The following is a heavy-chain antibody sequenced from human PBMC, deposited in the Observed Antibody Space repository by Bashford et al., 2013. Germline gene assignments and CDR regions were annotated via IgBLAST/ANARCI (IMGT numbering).Heavy chain of an antibody. D-gene: IGHD1-14*01. CDR1: GGTFSSYA. CDR2: IIPIFGTA. CDR3: ARGRIPSYPEDAFDI. J-gene: IGHJ3*02. Sequence: SVKVSCKASGGTFSSYAISWVRQAPGQGLEWMGGIIPIFGTANYAQKFQGRVTITADKSTSTAYMELSSLRSEDTAVYYCARGRIPSYPEDAFDIWGQGTMVTVSS. V-gene: IGHV1-69*06.